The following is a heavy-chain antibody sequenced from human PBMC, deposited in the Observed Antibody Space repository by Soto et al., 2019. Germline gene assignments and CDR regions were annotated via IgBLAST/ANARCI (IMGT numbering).Heavy chain of an antibody. CDR1: GFTVSSNY. Sequence: GSLRLSCAASGFTVSSNYMSWVRQAPGKGLEWVSVIYSGGSTYYADSVKGRFTISRDNSKNTLYLQMNSLRAEDTAVYYCARAVLMVYANAFDIWGQGTMVTVSS. CDR2: IYSGGST. D-gene: IGHD2-8*01. CDR3: ARAVLMVYANAFDI. V-gene: IGHV3-66*01. J-gene: IGHJ3*02.